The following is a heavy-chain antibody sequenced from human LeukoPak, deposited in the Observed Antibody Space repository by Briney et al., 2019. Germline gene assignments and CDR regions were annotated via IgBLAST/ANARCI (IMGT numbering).Heavy chain of an antibody. Sequence: SETLSLTCAVYGGSFSGYYWSWIRQPPGKGLEWIGEINHSGSTNYNPSLKSRVTISVDTSKNQSSLKLSSVTAADTAVYYCAREPQWLVLGWFDPWGQGTLVTVSS. V-gene: IGHV4-34*01. CDR1: GGSFSGYY. CDR3: AREPQWLVLGWFDP. D-gene: IGHD6-19*01. CDR2: INHSGST. J-gene: IGHJ5*02.